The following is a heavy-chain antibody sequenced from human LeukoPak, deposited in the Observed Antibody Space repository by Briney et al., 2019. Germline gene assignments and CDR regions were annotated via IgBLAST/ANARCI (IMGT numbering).Heavy chain of an antibody. CDR1: GYTLTELS. D-gene: IGHD3-22*01. CDR2: FDPEDGET. J-gene: IGHJ3*02. CDR3: ARDRYSSGYPDAFDI. Sequence: ASVKVSCKVSGYTLTELSMHWVRQAPGKGLEWMGGFDPEDGETIYAQKFQGRVTMTRDTSASTVYMELSSLRSEDTAVYYCARDRYSSGYPDAFDIWGQGTMVTVSS. V-gene: IGHV1-24*01.